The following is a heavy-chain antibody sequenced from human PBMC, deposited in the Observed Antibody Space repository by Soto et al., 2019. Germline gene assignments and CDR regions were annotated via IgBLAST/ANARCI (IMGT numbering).Heavy chain of an antibody. J-gene: IGHJ6*02. V-gene: IGHV4-30-4*01. CDR2: IYYSGST. CDR3: ASHDYAHYGMDV. D-gene: IGHD3-16*01. Sequence: QVQLQESGPGLVKPSQTLSLTCTVSGGSISSGDYYWSWIRQPPGKGLECIGYIYYSGSTYYNPTLKSRVTLSVDTSKNQSSLKLSSVTAADTAVYYCASHDYAHYGMDVWGQGTTVTVSS. CDR1: GGSISSGDYY.